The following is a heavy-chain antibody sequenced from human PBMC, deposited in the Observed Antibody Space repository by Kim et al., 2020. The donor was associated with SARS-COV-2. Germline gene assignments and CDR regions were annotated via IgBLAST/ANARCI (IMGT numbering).Heavy chain of an antibody. Sequence: DSVKGRFTISRDNTKNTLYLQMNSLRGEDTAVYYCARDSEYSSSWYFDYWGQGTLVTVSS. D-gene: IGHD6-13*01. V-gene: IGHV3-30*01. CDR3: ARDSEYSSSWYFDY. J-gene: IGHJ4*02.